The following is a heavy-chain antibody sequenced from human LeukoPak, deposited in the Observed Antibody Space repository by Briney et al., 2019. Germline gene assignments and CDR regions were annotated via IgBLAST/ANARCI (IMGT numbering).Heavy chain of an antibody. J-gene: IGHJ5*02. Sequence: SGTLSLTCAVSGGSIISGNWWSWVRQPPGKGLEWIGEIYHSGRTNYNPSLKSRVTISLDKSKNQFSLNLSSVTAADTAVYYCARDRADYVWGSYRQALDPWGQGTLVTVSS. D-gene: IGHD3-16*01. V-gene: IGHV4-4*02. CDR2: IYHSGRT. CDR1: GGSIISGNW. CDR3: ARDRADYVWGSYRQALDP.